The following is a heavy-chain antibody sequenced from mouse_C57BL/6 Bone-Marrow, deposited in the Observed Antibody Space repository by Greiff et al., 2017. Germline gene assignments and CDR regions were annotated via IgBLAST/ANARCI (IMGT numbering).Heavy chain of an antibody. CDR3: ARDYDYDGAY. CDR2: LNPGSGGT. CDR1: GYAFTHYL. D-gene: IGHD2-4*01. V-gene: IGHV1-54*01. J-gene: IGHJ3*01. Sequence: VQLQQSGAELVRPGTSVKVSCKASGYAFTHYLIEWVKQRPGQGLEWIGVLNPGSGGTNYNEKFKGKAPLTADKSSSTAYMQLSSLTSEDSAVYFCARDYDYDGAYWGQGTLVTVSA.